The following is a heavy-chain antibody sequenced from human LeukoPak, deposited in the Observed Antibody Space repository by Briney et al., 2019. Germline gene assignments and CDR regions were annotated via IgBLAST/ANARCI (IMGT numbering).Heavy chain of an antibody. Sequence: GGSLRLSRAASGFTVSSNSMSWVRQAPGKGLEWVSVIYSGGSTYYADSVKGRFTISRDNSKNTLYLQMNSLRAEDTAVYYCARTYSGYSYGMYWYFDLWGRGTLVTVSS. V-gene: IGHV3-53*01. CDR2: IYSGGST. CDR3: ARTYSGYSYGMYWYFDL. D-gene: IGHD5-18*01. CDR1: GFTVSSNS. J-gene: IGHJ2*01.